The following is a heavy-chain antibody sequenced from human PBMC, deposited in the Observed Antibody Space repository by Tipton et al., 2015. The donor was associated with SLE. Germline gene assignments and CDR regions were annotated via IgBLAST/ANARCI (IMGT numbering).Heavy chain of an antibody. V-gene: IGHV4-59*11. CDR1: GGSISSHY. CDR2: IYYSGST. J-gene: IGHJ5*02. CDR3: ARVREGWFDP. D-gene: IGHD1-26*01. Sequence: TLSLTCTVSGGSISSHYWSWLRQPPGKGLEWCGYIYYSGSTNYNPSLKRRVTISVDTSKNQFSLKLSSVTAADTAVYYCARVREGWFDPWGQGTLVTVSS.